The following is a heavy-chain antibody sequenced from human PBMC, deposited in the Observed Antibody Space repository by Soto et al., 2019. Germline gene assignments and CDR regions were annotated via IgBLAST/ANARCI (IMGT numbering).Heavy chain of an antibody. Sequence: GASVKVSCKASVYTFTGYYIHCVRQAPGQGLEWMGWINPNSGGTNYAQKFQGRVTMTRDTSISTAYMELSRPRSDDTAVYYCARGANYDFWTRLNYYYYYGMDVWGQGTTVTVSS. CDR3: ARGANYDFWTRLNYYYYYGMDV. CDR2: INPNSGGT. V-gene: IGHV1-2*02. D-gene: IGHD3-3*01. J-gene: IGHJ6*02. CDR1: VYTFTGYY.